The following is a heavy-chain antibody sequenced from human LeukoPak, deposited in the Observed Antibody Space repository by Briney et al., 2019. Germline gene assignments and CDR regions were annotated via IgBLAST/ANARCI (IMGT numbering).Heavy chain of an antibody. V-gene: IGHV3-23*01. D-gene: IGHD6-13*01. Sequence: GGSLRLSCAASGFTFSSYAMSWVRQAPGKGLEWVSAIGGSGGSTYYADSVKGRFTISRDNSKNTLYLQMNSLRAEDTAVYYCAKGGSKGPLRGSSWKIVWYFDLWGRGTLVTVSS. CDR3: AKGGSKGPLRGSSWKIVWYFDL. J-gene: IGHJ2*01. CDR1: GFTFSSYA. CDR2: IGGSGGST.